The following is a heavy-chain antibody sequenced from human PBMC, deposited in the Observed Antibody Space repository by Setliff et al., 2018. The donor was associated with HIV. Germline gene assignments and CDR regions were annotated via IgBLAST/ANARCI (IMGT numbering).Heavy chain of an antibody. V-gene: IGHV3-30*04. D-gene: IGHD4-17*01. J-gene: IGHJ4*02. CDR3: ARDWRAYGVLGS. Sequence: PGGSLRLSCAASGFTFSSYAMHWVRQAPGKGLEWMAFISYDGSNKYHADSVKGRFTIARDNSKNTLYLQMNSLRAEDTAVYYCARDWRAYGVLGSWGQGMLVTVSS. CDR2: ISYDGSNK. CDR1: GFTFSSYA.